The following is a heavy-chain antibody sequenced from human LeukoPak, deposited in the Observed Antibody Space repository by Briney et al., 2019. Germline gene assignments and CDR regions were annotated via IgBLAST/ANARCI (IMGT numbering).Heavy chain of an antibody. Sequence: GGSLRLSCAASGFTFDDYAMHWVRQAPGKGLEWVSGISWNSGSIGYADSVKGRFTISRDNAKNSLYLQMNSLRAEDTALYYCAKDIEGGLAAAGTDYWGQGTLVTVSS. CDR2: ISWNSGSI. V-gene: IGHV3-9*01. CDR1: GFTFDDYA. CDR3: AKDIEGGLAAAGTDY. D-gene: IGHD6-13*01. J-gene: IGHJ4*02.